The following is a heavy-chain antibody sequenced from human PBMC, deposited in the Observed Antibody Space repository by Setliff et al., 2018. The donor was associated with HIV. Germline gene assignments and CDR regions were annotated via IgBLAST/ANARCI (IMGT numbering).Heavy chain of an antibody. D-gene: IGHD1-7*01. Sequence: GASVKVSCKASGYTFTSYAMNWVRQAPGQGLEWMGWINTNTGNPTYAQGFTGRFVFSLDTSVSTAYLQISSLKAEDTAVYYCARVRLELRQYWFDSWGQGSPVTVSS. V-gene: IGHV7-4-1*02. CDR1: GYTFTSYA. J-gene: IGHJ5*01. CDR2: INTNTGNP. CDR3: ARVRLELRQYWFDS.